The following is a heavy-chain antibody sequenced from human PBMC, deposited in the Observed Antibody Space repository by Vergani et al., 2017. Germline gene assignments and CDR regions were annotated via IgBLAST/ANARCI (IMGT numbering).Heavy chain of an antibody. CDR3: ASDRXGQWLVHTKGAFDI. Sequence: QVQLVESGGGLVKPGGSLRLSCAASGFTFSDYYMSWVRQAPGKGLEWGSYICRSGSNIYYADSVKGRFTISRDNAKNSLYLQMNSLRAEDTAVYYCASDRXGQWLVHTKGAFDIWGQGTMVTVSS. CDR2: ICRSGSNI. J-gene: IGHJ3*02. V-gene: IGHV3-11*04. D-gene: IGHD6-19*01. CDR1: GFTFSDYY.